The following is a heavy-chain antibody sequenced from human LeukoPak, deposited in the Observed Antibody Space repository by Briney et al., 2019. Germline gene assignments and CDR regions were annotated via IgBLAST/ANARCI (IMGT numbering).Heavy chain of an antibody. CDR3: AKDRSRYYYDSSGYYYEDY. D-gene: IGHD3-22*01. Sequence: GGSLRLSCAASGFTFSPHAMHWVRQAPGKGLEWVAVISYDGSNKYYADSVKGRFTISRDNSKNTLYLQMNSLRAEDTAVYYCAKDRSRYYYDSSGYYYEDYWGQGTLVTVSS. V-gene: IGHV3-30*18. J-gene: IGHJ4*02. CDR1: GFTFSPHA. CDR2: ISYDGSNK.